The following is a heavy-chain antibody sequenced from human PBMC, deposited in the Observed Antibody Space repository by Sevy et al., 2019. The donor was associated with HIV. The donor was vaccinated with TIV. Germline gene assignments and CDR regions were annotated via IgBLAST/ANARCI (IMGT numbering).Heavy chain of an antibody. CDR3: ARRGIAGSTDYFDY. CDR2: IHYGGST. Sequence: SETLSLTCFVSGGSISSNSYYWGWIRQPPGRELEWIGTIHYGGSTYYNPSLESRVTLSVETSKNHFSLKLSSLTAADEALYYCARRGIAGSTDYFDYWGQGTLATVSS. CDR1: GGSISSNSYY. V-gene: IGHV4-39*02. D-gene: IGHD1-20*01. J-gene: IGHJ4*02.